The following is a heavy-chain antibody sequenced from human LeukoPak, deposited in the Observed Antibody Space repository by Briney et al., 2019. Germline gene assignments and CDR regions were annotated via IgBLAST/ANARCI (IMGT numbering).Heavy chain of an antibody. CDR2: ISSSSSYI. J-gene: IGHJ4*02. V-gene: IGHV3-21*01. CDR3: ARDWGQWLDY. Sequence: PGGSLRLSCTTSGFNFNNAWMNWVRQAPGKGLEWVSSISSSSSYIYYADSVKGRFTISRDNAKNSLYLQMNSLRAEDTAVYYCARDWGQWLDYWSQGTLVTVSS. CDR1: GFNFNNAW. D-gene: IGHD6-19*01.